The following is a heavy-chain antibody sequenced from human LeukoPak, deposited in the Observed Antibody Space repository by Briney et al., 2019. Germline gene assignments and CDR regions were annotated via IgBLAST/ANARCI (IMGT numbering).Heavy chain of an antibody. CDR3: ARSTYGYYENSGYYLYYFDS. V-gene: IGHV4-34*01. Sequence: SETLSLTCAVYGGSFSGYYWSWIRQPPGKGLEWIGEINHSGSTNYNPSLKSRVTISVDTSKNQFSLKLSSVTAADTAVYYCARSTYGYYENSGYYLYYFDSWGQGTLVTVSS. CDR1: GGSFSGYY. D-gene: IGHD3-22*01. J-gene: IGHJ4*02. CDR2: INHSGST.